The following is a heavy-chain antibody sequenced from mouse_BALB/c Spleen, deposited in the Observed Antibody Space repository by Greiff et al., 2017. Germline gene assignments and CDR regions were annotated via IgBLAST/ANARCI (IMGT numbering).Heavy chain of an antibody. D-gene: IGHD2-4*01. CDR3: ARGNYDYDDD. CDR2: INPSNGRT. Sequence: QVQLQQPGAELVKPGASVKLSCKASGYTFTSYWMHWVKQRPGQGLEWIGEINPSNGRTNYNEKFKSKATLTVDKSSSTAYMQLSSLTSEDSAVYYCARGNYDYDDDWGQGTTLTVSS. CDR1: GYTFTSYW. J-gene: IGHJ2*01. V-gene: IGHV1S81*02.